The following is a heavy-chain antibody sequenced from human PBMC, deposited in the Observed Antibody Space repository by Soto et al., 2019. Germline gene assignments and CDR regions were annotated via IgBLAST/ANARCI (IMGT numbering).Heavy chain of an antibody. D-gene: IGHD6-19*01. J-gene: IGHJ4*02. V-gene: IGHV5-51*01. Sequence: AGESLKISCKGSGYMFTNYWIGWVRQMPGKGLEWMGIIHGGDSNTRYSPSFDGQVTISTDKSINTAYLQWSSLKASDTAMYYCARRVTFSTGWDSWGQGTLVTVSS. CDR1: GYMFTNYW. CDR2: IHGGDSNT. CDR3: ARRVTFSTGWDS.